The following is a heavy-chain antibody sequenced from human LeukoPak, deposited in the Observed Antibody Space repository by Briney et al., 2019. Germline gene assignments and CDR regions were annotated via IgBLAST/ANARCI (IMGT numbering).Heavy chain of an antibody. CDR2: ISGSGGST. J-gene: IGHJ4*02. CDR3: ARYRSYFDY. CDR1: GFTFSSYG. Sequence: GGTLRLSCAASGFTFSSYGMSWARQAPGKGLEWVSAISGSGGSTYYADSVKGRFTISRDNSKNTLYLQMNSLRAEDTAVYYCARYRSYFDYWGQGTLVTVSS. D-gene: IGHD5-12*01. V-gene: IGHV3-23*01.